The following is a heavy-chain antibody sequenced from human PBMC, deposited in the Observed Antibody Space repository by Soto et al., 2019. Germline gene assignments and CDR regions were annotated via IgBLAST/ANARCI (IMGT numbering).Heavy chain of an antibody. D-gene: IGHD4-17*01. CDR2: IIPIFGTA. CDR3: ARGPDGDDGDSYFDL. V-gene: IGHV1-69*12. J-gene: IGHJ2*01. Sequence: QVQLVQSGAEVKKPGSSVKVSCKASGGTFSSYAISWVRQAPGQGLEWMGGIIPIFGTANYAQKFQGRVTMHGGEATSTAYVGLSSLRAEDTAVYYWARGPDGDDGDSYFDLWGRGTLVTVSS. CDR1: GGTFSSYA.